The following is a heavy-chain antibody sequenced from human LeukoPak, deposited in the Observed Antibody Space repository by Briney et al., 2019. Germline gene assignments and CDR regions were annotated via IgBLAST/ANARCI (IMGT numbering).Heavy chain of an antibody. J-gene: IGHJ6*02. Sequence: PSETLSLTCTVSSVSVNSYYWSWIRQPPGKGLEWIGYIYYSGSTNYNPSLKSRVTLSVDTSKNQFSLKLSSVTAADTAVYYCARVPAAPRLYMDVWGQGTTVIVSS. CDR1: SVSVNSYY. V-gene: IGHV4-59*02. D-gene: IGHD2-2*01. CDR3: ARVPAAPRLYMDV. CDR2: IYYSGST.